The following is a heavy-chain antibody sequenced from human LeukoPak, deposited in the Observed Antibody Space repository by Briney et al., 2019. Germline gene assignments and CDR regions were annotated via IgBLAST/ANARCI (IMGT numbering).Heavy chain of an antibody. V-gene: IGHV1-46*01. CDR3: ATGGHVRVYDSSAYYGHY. D-gene: IGHD3-22*01. CDR2: INPNRGST. CDR1: VYTFTSYY. J-gene: IGHJ4*02. Sequence: ASVKVSCKASVYTFTSYYMYWVRQAPGQGLEWMGVINPNRGSTSYAQKFQGRVTMTRDMSTSTVYMELSSPRSEDTAVYYCATGGHVRVYDSSAYYGHYWGQGTLVTVSS.